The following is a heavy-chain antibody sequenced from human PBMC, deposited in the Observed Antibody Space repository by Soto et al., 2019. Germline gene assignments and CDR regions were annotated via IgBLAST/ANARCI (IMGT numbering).Heavy chain of an antibody. J-gene: IGHJ3*02. CDR1: GFTFSHYA. V-gene: IGHV3-30*18. CDR3: VKGGTTSAFSTFDI. CDR2: ISYDGGNT. Sequence: QVQLVESGGGVVQPGGSLRLSCAASGFTFSHYAFHWVRQAPGKGLAWVAAISYDGGNTYYADSEKGRFTISRDSPKNSLYLQLNNLRPEDTAVYYCVKGGTTSAFSTFDICGQGTVVTVSS. D-gene: IGHD1-1*01.